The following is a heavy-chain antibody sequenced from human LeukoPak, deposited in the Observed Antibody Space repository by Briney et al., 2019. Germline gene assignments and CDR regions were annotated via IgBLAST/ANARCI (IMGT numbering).Heavy chain of an antibody. CDR3: AKGSVMATITSPSWLDRGTDFDY. CDR1: AFTFSSYG. D-gene: IGHD5-24*01. V-gene: IGHV3-30*02. CDR2: IRYDGSNK. Sequence: GGSLRLSCAASAFTFSSYGMHWVRQAPGKGLEWVAFIRYDGSNKYYADSVKGRFTISRDNSRNTLYLQMNSLRAEDTAVYYCAKGSVMATITSPSWLDRGTDFDYWGQGTLVTVSS. J-gene: IGHJ4*02.